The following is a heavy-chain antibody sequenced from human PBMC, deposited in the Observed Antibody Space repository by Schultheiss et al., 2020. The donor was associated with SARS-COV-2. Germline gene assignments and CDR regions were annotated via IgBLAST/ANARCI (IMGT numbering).Heavy chain of an antibody. J-gene: IGHJ5*02. CDR1: GFTFSSYW. D-gene: IGHD6-13*01. CDR2: INSDGGDR. V-gene: IGHV3-74*01. Sequence: GGSLRLSCAASGFTFSSYWMHWVRQAPGKGLVWVSRINSDGGDRTYAGSVKGRFTISRDNAKDSLYLQMSSLRAEDTAVYYCARGGYSSSWYGEHNWFDPWGQGTLVTVSS. CDR3: ARGGYSSSWYGEHNWFDP.